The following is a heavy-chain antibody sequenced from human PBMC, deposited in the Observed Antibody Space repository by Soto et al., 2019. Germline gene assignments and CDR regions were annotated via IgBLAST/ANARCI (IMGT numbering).Heavy chain of an antibody. CDR1: GFNFSDYA. Sequence: QVQLVESGGGVVQPGTSLRLSCAASGFNFSDYAMHWVRQAPGKGLEWLAIISLEGSNKYSAKPVKDRFTISRYNSKSTLYLQMNRLRPEDTAVYYCAKAWATPVAARFFDSWGQGTPVTVSS. CDR2: ISLEGSNK. V-gene: IGHV3-30*18. CDR3: AKAWATPVAARFFDS. D-gene: IGHD6-19*01. J-gene: IGHJ4*02.